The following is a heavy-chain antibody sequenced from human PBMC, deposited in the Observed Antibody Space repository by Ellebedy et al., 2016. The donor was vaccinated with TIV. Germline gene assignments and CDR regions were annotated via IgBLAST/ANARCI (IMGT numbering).Heavy chain of an antibody. D-gene: IGHD6-19*01. V-gene: IGHV3-21*01. CDR3: ARGARGSGWTITDY. CDR1: GFTFSSYS. J-gene: IGHJ4*02. Sequence: GGSLRLXCVASGFTFSSYSMNWVRQAPGKGLEWVSSISSSSSYIHYSDSVKGRFTISRDNAKNSLFLQMNSLTVEDTAVYYCARGARGSGWTITDYWGQGALVTVSS. CDR2: ISSSSSYI.